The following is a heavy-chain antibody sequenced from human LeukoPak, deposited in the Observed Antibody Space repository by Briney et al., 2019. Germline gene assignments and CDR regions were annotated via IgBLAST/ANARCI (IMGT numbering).Heavy chain of an antibody. CDR2: IYYSERS. J-gene: IGHJ4*02. CDR1: GGSVNNNNYY. CDR3: VRELEWTSIGYFDH. Sequence: SETLSLTCTVSGGSVNNNNYYWGWIRQPPGKGLEWIATIYYSERSYYNPSLKGRVTISVDTPNNQFSLDLRSFAAADTARDLCVRELEWTSIGYFDHWGQGTLVTVSS. V-gene: IGHV4-39*07. D-gene: IGHD3-3*01.